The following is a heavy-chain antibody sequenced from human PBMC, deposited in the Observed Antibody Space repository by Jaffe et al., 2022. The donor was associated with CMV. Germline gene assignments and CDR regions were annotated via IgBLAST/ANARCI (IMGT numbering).Heavy chain of an antibody. D-gene: IGHD6-19*01. J-gene: IGHJ3*02. CDR1: GFTFSSYS. V-gene: IGHV3-21*01. CDR2: ISSSSSYI. CDR3: ARAQGHSSGWYQDAFDI. Sequence: EVQLVESGGGLVKPGGSLRLSCAASGFTFSSYSMNWVRQAPGKGLEWVSSISSSSSYIYYADSVKGRFTISRDNAKNSLYLQMNSLRAEDTAVYYCARAQGHSSGWYQDAFDIWGQGTMVTVSS.